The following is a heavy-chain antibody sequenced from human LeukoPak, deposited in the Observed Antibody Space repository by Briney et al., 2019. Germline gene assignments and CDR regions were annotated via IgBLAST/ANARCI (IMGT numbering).Heavy chain of an antibody. V-gene: IGHV3-30*18. CDR2: ISYDGSNK. D-gene: IGHD3-9*01. J-gene: IGHJ4*02. CDR3: AKDNRYFDWLSSGYYFDY. CDR1: GFTFSSYG. Sequence: GRSLRLSCAASGFTFSSYGMHWVRQAPGKGLEWVAVISYDGSNKYYADSVKGRYTISRDNSKNTLYLRMNSLRAEDTAVYYCAKDNRYFDWLSSGYYFDYWGQGTLVTVSS.